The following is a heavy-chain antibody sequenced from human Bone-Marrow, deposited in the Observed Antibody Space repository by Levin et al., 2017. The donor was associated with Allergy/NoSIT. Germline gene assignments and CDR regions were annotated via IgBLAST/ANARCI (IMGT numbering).Heavy chain of an antibody. Sequence: SGGSLRLSCAASGFTVNDNYMIWVRQAPGKGLEWVSGIRAERDTHYADSVKGRFTVSRDNSNNILNLQMNSLTPEDTAVYYCARGLCSGNSCFFTSRYYFDSWGQGALVTVAS. CDR3: ARGLCSGNSCFFTSRYYFDS. V-gene: IGHV3-66*02. D-gene: IGHD2-15*01. J-gene: IGHJ4*02. CDR1: GFTVNDNY. CDR2: IRAERDT.